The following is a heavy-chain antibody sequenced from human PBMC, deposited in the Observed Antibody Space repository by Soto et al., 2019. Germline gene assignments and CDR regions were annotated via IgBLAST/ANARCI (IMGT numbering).Heavy chain of an antibody. CDR3: ARVGERWQYFDWFYYFDS. Sequence: SETLSLTCTVSGGSIGGRYWGLIRQPPGKGLEWIGYVYYSGSSTSNPSLKSRVTMSADTSKNQLSLKVRSVTAADTAVYYCARVGERWQYFDWFYYFDSWGQGALVTVSS. CDR1: GGSIGGRY. CDR2: VYYSGSS. V-gene: IGHV4-59*11. J-gene: IGHJ4*02. D-gene: IGHD3-9*01.